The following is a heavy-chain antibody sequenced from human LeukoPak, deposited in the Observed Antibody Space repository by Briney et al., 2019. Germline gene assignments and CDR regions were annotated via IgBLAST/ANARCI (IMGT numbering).Heavy chain of an antibody. CDR1: GITLSIYG. V-gene: IGHV3-23*01. Sequence: PGGSLRLSCAVSGITLSIYGMSWVRQAPGKGLEWVAGISDSGGRTNYADSVKGRFTISRDNPKNTLYLQMNSLRVEDTAVYFCAKRGVVIRVILVGFHKEAYYFDSWGQGALVTVSS. D-gene: IGHD3-22*01. CDR3: AKRGVVIRVILVGFHKEAYYFDS. CDR2: ISDSGGRT. J-gene: IGHJ4*02.